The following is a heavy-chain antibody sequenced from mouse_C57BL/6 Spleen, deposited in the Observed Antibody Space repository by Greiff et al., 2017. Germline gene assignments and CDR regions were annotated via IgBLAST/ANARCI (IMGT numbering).Heavy chain of an antibody. J-gene: IGHJ4*01. CDR2: INYDGSST. Sequence: EVQVVESEGGLVQPGSSMKLSCTASGFTFSDYYMAWVRQVPEKGLEWVANINYDGSSTYYLDSLKSRFIISRDNAKNILYLQMSSLKSEGTATYYCARDRSVVAKGSMDYWGQGTSVTVSS. V-gene: IGHV5-16*01. CDR3: ARDRSVVAKGSMDY. CDR1: GFTFSDYY. D-gene: IGHD1-1*01.